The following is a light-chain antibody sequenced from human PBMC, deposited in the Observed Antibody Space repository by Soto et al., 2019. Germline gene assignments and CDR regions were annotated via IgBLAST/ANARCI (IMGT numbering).Light chain of an antibody. CDR2: GAS. J-gene: IGKJ1*01. V-gene: IGKV3-20*01. CDR3: QQYGSSPPS. Sequence: EIVLTQSPGTLSLSPGERATLSCRASQSVSSNYLAWYQRKPGQAPRLLIYGASSRAIDIPNRFSGSGSGTDFTLTITRLEPEDCAAYYCQQYGSSPPSFGQGTKVEI. CDR1: QSVSSNY.